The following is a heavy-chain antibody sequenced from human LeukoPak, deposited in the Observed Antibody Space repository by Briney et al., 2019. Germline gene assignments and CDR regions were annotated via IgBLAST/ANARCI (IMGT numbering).Heavy chain of an antibody. D-gene: IGHD3-22*01. Sequence: SETLSLTCTVSGGSISSGGYYWSWIRQHPGKGLEWIGYIYYSGSTYYNPSLKSRVTISVDTSKNQFSLKLSSVTAADTAVYYCARAAYYYDSSGYRYWYFDLWGRGTLVTVSS. CDR3: ARAAYYYDSSGYRYWYFDL. CDR2: IYYSGST. J-gene: IGHJ2*01. CDR1: GGSISSGGYY. V-gene: IGHV4-31*03.